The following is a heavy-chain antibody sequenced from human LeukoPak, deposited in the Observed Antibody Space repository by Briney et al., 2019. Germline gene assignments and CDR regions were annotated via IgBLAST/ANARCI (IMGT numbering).Heavy chain of an antibody. CDR1: GYTFTSYG. J-gene: IGHJ4*02. D-gene: IGHD3-22*01. CDR3: ARVPGHYYDSSGTPVDY. V-gene: IGHV1-18*01. Sequence: ASVKVSCKASGYTFTSYGISWVRQAPGQGLEWMGWISAYNGNTNYAQKLQGRVTMTTDTSTSTAYMELRSLGSDDTAVYYCARVPGHYYDSSGTPVDYWGQGTLVTVSS. CDR2: ISAYNGNT.